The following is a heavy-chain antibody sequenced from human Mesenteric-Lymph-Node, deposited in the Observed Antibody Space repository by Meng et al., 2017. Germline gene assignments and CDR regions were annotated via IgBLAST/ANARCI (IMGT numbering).Heavy chain of an antibody. Sequence: ASVKVSCKASGYTFTGYYMHWVRQAPGQGLEWMGRINPNSGGTNYAQKFQGRVTMTRDTSISTAYMELSRLRSDDTAVYYCARDDGDYDFWSGPYYYYYGMEVWGQGTTVTVSS. CDR1: GYTFTGYY. CDR2: INPNSGGT. J-gene: IGHJ6*02. D-gene: IGHD3-3*01. V-gene: IGHV1-2*06. CDR3: ARDDGDYDFWSGPYYYYYGMEV.